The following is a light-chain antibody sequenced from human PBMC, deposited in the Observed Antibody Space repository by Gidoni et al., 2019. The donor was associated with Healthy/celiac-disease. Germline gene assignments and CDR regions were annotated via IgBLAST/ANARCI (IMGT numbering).Light chain of an antibody. CDR3: QQYYSTPWT. Sequence: DIVTTQSPDSLAVSLGERATINRKSSQSVLYSSNNKNYLAWYQQKPGQPPKLLIYWASTRESGVPDRFSGSESGTDFTLTISSLQAEDVAVYYCQQYYSTPWTFGQGTKVEIK. J-gene: IGKJ1*01. V-gene: IGKV4-1*01. CDR2: WAS. CDR1: QSVLYSSNNKNY.